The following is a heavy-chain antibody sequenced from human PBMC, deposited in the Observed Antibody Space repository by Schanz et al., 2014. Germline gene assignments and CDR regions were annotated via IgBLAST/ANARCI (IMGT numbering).Heavy chain of an antibody. D-gene: IGHD5-12*01. CDR2: INPNSGET. Sequence: QVQLVQSGAEVKKPGSSVNVSCEASGGTFGRYTISWLRQAPGQGLEWMGRINPNSGETNYEQKFKGRVTLTSDTSISTAFMELSGLTSDDTATYFCARARYTGYDCSGYWGQGTLLIVSS. V-gene: IGHV1-2*02. CDR1: GGTFGRYT. J-gene: IGHJ4*02. CDR3: ARARYTGYDCSGY.